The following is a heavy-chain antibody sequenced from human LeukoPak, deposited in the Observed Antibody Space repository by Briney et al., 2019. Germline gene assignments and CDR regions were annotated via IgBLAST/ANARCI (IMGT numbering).Heavy chain of an antibody. Sequence: GASVKVSCKASGGTFNSYAISWVRQAPGQGLEWMGRIIPILGIANYAQKFQGRVTITADKSTSTAYMELSSLRSEDTAVYYRATDLYYYDSSGYYPFDYWGQGTLVTVS. D-gene: IGHD3-22*01. V-gene: IGHV1-69*04. J-gene: IGHJ4*02. CDR1: GGTFNSYA. CDR3: ATDLYYYDSSGYYPFDY. CDR2: IIPILGIA.